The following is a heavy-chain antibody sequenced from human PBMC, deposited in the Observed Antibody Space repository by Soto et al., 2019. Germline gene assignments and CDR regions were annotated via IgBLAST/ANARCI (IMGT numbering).Heavy chain of an antibody. Sequence: SETLSLTCTVSGGSISSYYWIWIRQPPGKGLEWIGYIYYSGSTNYNPSLKSRVTISVDTSKNQFSLKLSSVTAADTAVYYCARDSGYCSSTSCPPDYWGQGTLVTVSS. CDR3: ARDSGYCSSTSCPPDY. D-gene: IGHD2-2*01. V-gene: IGHV4-59*01. CDR2: IYYSGST. CDR1: GGSISSYY. J-gene: IGHJ4*02.